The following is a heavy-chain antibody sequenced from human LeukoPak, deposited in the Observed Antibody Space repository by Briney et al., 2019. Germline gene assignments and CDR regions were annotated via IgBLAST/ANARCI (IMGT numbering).Heavy chain of an antibody. CDR1: GASVTDYY. V-gene: IGHV4-59*02. CDR2: IHHRGNS. J-gene: IGHJ5*02. CDR3: TRGHWGLQS. Sequence: SETLSLTCTVSGASVTDYYWSWIRQSPGKGLEWISYIHHRGNSHYNPSLRSRVTTSLDTSKNQFSLNLISVTAADTAVYYCTRGHWGLQSWSQGTLVTVSS. D-gene: IGHD7-27*01.